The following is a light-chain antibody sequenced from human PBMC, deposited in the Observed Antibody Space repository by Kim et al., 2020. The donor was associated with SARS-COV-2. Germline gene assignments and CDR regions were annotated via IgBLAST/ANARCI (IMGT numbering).Light chain of an antibody. J-gene: IGLJ3*02. V-gene: IGLV1-44*01. CDR1: SSNIGTYN. Sequence: QTVVTQAPSVSGIPGQRVTISCSGSSSNIGTYNVNWYQHLPGTAPKLLIYYNDQRPSGVPDRFSGSKSDTSASLAISGLQSEDEADYYCASWDDSLNGPGFGGGTQLTVL. CDR2: YND. CDR3: ASWDDSLNGPG.